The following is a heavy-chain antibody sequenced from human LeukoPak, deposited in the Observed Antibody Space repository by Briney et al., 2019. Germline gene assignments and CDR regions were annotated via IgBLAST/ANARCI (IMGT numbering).Heavy chain of an antibody. V-gene: IGHV3-21*01. D-gene: IGHD6-25*01. CDR1: GFTFSSYS. CDR3: ASLRKRGGAFDV. Sequence: GGSLRLSCAASGFTFSSYSMKWVREARGRGGEWVSSINSLTSSVYYADSVNGRFTISRDTAKNSLYLQMTGLRAEDTAVYYCASLRKRGGAFDVWGQGTMVTVSS. CDR2: INSLTSSV. J-gene: IGHJ3*01.